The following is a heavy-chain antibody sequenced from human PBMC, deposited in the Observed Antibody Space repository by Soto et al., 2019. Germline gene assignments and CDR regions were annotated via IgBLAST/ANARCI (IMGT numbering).Heavy chain of an antibody. V-gene: IGHV4-59*01. CDR3: ARVSHPRHLGELYFDY. Sequence: SETLSLTCTVSGGSISSYYWSWIRQPPGKGLEWIGYIYYSGSTNYNPSLKSRVTISVDTSKNQFSLKLSSVTAADTAVYYCARVSHPRHLGELYFDYWGQGTLVTVSS. D-gene: IGHD3-16*01. CDR1: GGSISSYY. J-gene: IGHJ4*02. CDR2: IYYSGST.